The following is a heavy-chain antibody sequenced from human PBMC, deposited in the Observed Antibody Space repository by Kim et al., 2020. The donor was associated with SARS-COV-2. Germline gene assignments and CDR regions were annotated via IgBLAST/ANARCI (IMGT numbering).Heavy chain of an antibody. J-gene: IGHJ4*02. CDR1: GFTFSGHW. CDR3: VRSGGSVKGFDY. D-gene: IGHD3-10*01. V-gene: IGHV3-74*01. CDR2: IDNVGSTT. Sequence: GGSLRLSCSASGFTFSGHWMHWVRQAPGEGLVWVSRIDNVGSTTDYADSVKGRFTISRDNAKNTLYLQMNSLRADDTAVYYCVRSGGSVKGFDYWGRGTLVTVSS.